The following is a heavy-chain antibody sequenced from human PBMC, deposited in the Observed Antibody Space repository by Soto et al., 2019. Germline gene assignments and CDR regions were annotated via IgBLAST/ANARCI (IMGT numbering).Heavy chain of an antibody. J-gene: IGHJ4*02. Sequence: PQRLSCAAFGFTIISYAMHWVIKAPGKGLEWVAVISYDGSNKYYADSVKGRFTISRDNSKNTLYLQMNSLRAEDTAVYYCARDPECGTSCYVDTPFDYWGQGTLVTVSS. V-gene: IGHV3-30-3*01. D-gene: IGHD2-2*01. CDR1: GFTIISYA. CDR3: ARDPECGTSCYVDTPFDY. CDR2: ISYDGSNK.